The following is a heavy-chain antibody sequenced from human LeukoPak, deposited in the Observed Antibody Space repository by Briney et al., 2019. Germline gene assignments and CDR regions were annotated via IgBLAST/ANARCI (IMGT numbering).Heavy chain of an antibody. CDR3: ARDENWGPDY. D-gene: IGHD7-27*01. V-gene: IGHV1-2*02. J-gene: IGHJ4*02. CDR1: GFTFTGHY. CDR2: IHDGRGDT. Sequence: GASVKVSCKASGFTFTGHYMHWVRQAPGQGLEWMGWIHDGRGDTIYAQKFQGRFTMTRDTSINTLFMELSSLRSDDTAVYYCARDENWGPDYWGQGTPVTVSS.